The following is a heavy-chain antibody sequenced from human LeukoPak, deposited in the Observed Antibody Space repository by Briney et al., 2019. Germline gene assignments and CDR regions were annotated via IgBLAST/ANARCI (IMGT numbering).Heavy chain of an antibody. CDR1: GFTFSSYG. D-gene: IGHD3-10*01. CDR2: TSYDGSNK. CDR3: AKNELLWFGEFDAFDI. Sequence: GGSLRLSCAASGFTFSSYGMHCVRQAPGKGLDWVAVTSYDGSNKYYVDSVKGRFTISRDNSKNMLYLQTNSLRAEDTAVYYCAKNELLWFGEFDAFDIWGQGTMVTVSS. V-gene: IGHV3-30*18. J-gene: IGHJ3*02.